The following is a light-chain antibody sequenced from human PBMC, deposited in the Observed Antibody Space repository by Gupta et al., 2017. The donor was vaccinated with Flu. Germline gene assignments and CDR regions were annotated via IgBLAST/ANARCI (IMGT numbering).Light chain of an antibody. CDR3: ESSDTSVTSLV. Sequence: SSQLTQPPTVCVSPGPTARLTRSGAALPKQYVFWYQQKSGQAPVLVIYKDTERPSGIPERFSGSSSGTTVSLTISGVQAEDEADYYCESSDTSVTSLVFGGGTKLTVL. CDR1: ALPKQY. V-gene: IGLV3-25*03. CDR2: KDT. J-gene: IGLJ3*02.